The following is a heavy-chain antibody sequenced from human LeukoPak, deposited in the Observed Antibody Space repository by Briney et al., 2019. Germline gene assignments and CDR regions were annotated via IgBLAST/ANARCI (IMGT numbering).Heavy chain of an antibody. CDR2: INPNSGGT. CDR1: GYTFTGYY. CDR3: FALRYFDWLMVFDY. V-gene: IGHV1-2*06. D-gene: IGHD3-9*01. Sequence: RASVKVSCKASGYTFTGYYMHWVRQAPGQGLEWMGRINPNSGGTNYAQKFQGRVTMTRDTSISTAYMELSRLRSDDTAVYYCFALRYFDWLMVFDYWGQGTLVTVSS. J-gene: IGHJ4*02.